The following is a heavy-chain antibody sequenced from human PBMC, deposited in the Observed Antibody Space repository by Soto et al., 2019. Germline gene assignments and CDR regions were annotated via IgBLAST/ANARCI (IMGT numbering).Heavy chain of an antibody. Sequence: QVQLQESGSGLVKPSQTLSVTCAVSGASMSSGGHSWSWIRQSPGEGLEWIGCIYATGKTYYNPSLKSRVTISVDTSKNQFSLNVTSVTAAATAVYYGARAPPGPSPRWDVWGQGTTVTVSS. CDR3: ARAPPGPSPRWDV. V-gene: IGHV4-30-2*06. D-gene: IGHD3-10*01. CDR1: GASMSSGGHS. J-gene: IGHJ6*02. CDR2: IYATGKT.